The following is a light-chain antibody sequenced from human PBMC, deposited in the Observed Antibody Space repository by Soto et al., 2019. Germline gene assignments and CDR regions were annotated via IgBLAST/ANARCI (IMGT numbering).Light chain of an antibody. CDR3: LQHNSYPPWT. CDR2: GAS. CDR1: QSVSSSW. V-gene: IGKV3-20*01. Sequence: EIVLTQSPGTLSLSPGERATLSCRASQSVSSSWLAWYQQKPGQAPRLLIYGASSRATGIPDRVSGSGSGTDFTLTISSLQPEDFATYYCLQHNSYPPWTFGQGTKVDIK. J-gene: IGKJ1*01.